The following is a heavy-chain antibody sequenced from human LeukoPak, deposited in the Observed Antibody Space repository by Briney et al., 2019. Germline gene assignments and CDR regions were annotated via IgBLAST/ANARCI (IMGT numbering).Heavy chain of an antibody. Sequence: GGSLRLSCAASGFTFSSYAMSWVRQAPGKRLEWVSAISGSGGSTYYADSVKGRFTISRDNSKNTLYLQMNSLRAEDTAVYYCASSDFWSGGTRTDYWGQGTLVTVSS. V-gene: IGHV3-23*01. D-gene: IGHD3-3*01. CDR1: GFTFSSYA. CDR3: ASSDFWSGGTRTDY. CDR2: ISGSGGST. J-gene: IGHJ4*02.